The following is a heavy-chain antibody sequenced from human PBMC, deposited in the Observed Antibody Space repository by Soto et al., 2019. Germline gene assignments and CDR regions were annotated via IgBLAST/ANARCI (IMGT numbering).Heavy chain of an antibody. CDR3: ARGSRYQVRDWCDP. V-gene: IGHV3-48*01. Sequence: EVQLVESGGGLVQPGGSLRLSCAASGFTFSSYSMNWVRQAPGKGLEWVSYISSSSSTIYYADSVKGRFTISRDNAKNSRYLPMNRLRAEDTGVYYCARGSRYQVRDWCDPWGQGTLVTVSS. J-gene: IGHJ5*02. CDR1: GFTFSSYS. CDR2: ISSSSSTI. D-gene: IGHD2-2*01.